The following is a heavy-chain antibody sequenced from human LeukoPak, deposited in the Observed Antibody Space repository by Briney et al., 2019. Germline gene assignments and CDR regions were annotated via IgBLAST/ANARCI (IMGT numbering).Heavy chain of an antibody. Sequence: PGGSLRLSCAVSGFTFSDRFLDWVRQAPGKGLEWVGRSRNKAKSYTTEYAASVKGRFTISRDDSKNSLYLQMNSLKTGDTAVYYCVRVGSVAGSDYLDYWGRGTLVTVSS. D-gene: IGHD6-19*01. CDR3: VRVGSVAGSDYLDY. J-gene: IGHJ4*02. CDR1: GFTFSDRF. V-gene: IGHV3-72*01. CDR2: SRNKAKSYTT.